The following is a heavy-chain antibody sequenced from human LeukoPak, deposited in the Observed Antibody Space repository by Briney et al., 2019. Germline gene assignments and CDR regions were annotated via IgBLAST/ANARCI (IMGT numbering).Heavy chain of an antibody. Sequence: SETLSLTCAVYGGSFSGYYWSWIRQPPGKGLEWIGEINHSGSTNYNPSLKSRVTISVDTSKNQFSLKLSSVTAADTAVYYCARVGIVGATGGDYWGQGTLVTVSS. CDR3: ARVGIVGATGGDY. CDR1: GGSFSGYY. CDR2: INHSGST. V-gene: IGHV4-34*01. J-gene: IGHJ4*02. D-gene: IGHD1-26*01.